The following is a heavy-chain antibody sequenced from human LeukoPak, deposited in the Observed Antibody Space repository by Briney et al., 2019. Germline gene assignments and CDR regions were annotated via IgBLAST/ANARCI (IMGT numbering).Heavy chain of an antibody. CDR2: IYSSGST. J-gene: IGHJ5*02. D-gene: IGHD6-13*01. Sequence: SETLSLTCTVSGGSISSGSYYWSWIRQPAGKGLEWIGRIYSSGSTNYNPSLKSRVTISVDTSKNQFSLKLSSVTAADTAVYYCARWYALSWFDPWGQGTLVTVSS. V-gene: IGHV4-61*02. CDR3: ARWYALSWFDP. CDR1: GGSISSGSYY.